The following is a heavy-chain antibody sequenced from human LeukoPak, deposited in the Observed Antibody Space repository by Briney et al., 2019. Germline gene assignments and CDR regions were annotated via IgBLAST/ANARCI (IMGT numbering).Heavy chain of an antibody. Sequence: PGGSLRLSCAASGFTFSRSAMTWVRQGPGTGLEFVASIIYSGGATYYADPVKGRFTISRDNSKNTLYLQMNSLRAEDTALYYCAKDGLYYDGSEHVYYFDSWGQGTLVTGSS. CDR3: AKDGLYYDGSEHVYYFDS. J-gene: IGHJ4*02. V-gene: IGHV3-23*01. CDR2: IIYSGGAT. CDR1: GFTFSRSA. D-gene: IGHD3-22*01.